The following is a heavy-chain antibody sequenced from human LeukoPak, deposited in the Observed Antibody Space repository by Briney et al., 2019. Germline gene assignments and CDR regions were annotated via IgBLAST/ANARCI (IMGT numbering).Heavy chain of an antibody. Sequence: SETLSLTCSVSGFSISSRYFWAWIRQPPGKGLEWIGSISHSGSTYYNPSLKSRVTISVGPSKNQLSLQLTSVTAADTAVYYCARDLGYCSSTSCFNWFDPWGQGTLVTVSS. CDR1: GFSISSRYF. J-gene: IGHJ5*02. CDR2: ISHSGST. CDR3: ARDLGYCSSTSCFNWFDP. V-gene: IGHV4-38-2*02. D-gene: IGHD2-2*03.